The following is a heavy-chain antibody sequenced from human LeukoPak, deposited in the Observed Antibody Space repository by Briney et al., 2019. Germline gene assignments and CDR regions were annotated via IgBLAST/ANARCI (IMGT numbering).Heavy chain of an antibody. D-gene: IGHD1-26*01. CDR1: GFTFSNYA. J-gene: IGHJ4*02. Sequence: GGSLRLSGAASGFTFSNYAMSWVRQAPGKGLEWVSLISGSGGSTYYADSVKGRFTISRDNSKNTLYLQMNSLRAEDTAIYYCAKDYVGVTPDYWGQGTLVTVSS. CDR3: AKDYVGVTPDY. CDR2: ISGSGGST. V-gene: IGHV3-23*01.